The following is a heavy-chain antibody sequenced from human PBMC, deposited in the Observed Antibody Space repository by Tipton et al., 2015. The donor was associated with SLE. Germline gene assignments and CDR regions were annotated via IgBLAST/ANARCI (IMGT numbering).Heavy chain of an antibody. CDR1: GESSSVYY. D-gene: IGHD2-8*02. V-gene: IGHV4-34*01. J-gene: IGHJ4*02. CDR2: IYHSGST. Sequence: TLSLTCDVYGESSSVYYWAWIRQTPGKGLEWIGYIYHSGSTYYNPSLKSRVTISVDRSKNQFSLKLSSVTAADTAVYYCARHGILTLVVYFWGQGTLVSVSS. CDR3: ARHGILTLVVYF.